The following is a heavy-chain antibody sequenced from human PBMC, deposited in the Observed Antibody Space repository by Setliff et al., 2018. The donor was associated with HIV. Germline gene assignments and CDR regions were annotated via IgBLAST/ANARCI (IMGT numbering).Heavy chain of an antibody. CDR1: GGSFSSYY. D-gene: IGHD5-12*01. V-gene: IGHV4-59*08. J-gene: IGHJ4*02. CDR2: IYYSGST. Sequence: PSETLSLTCAVYGGSFSSYYWSWIRQPPGKGLEWIGYIYYSGSTNYNPSLKSRVTISVDTSKNQFSLKLSSVTAADTAVYYCARMYSGYDWSPAGARTRYFDYWGQGTLVTVSS. CDR3: ARMYSGYDWSPAGARTRYFDY.